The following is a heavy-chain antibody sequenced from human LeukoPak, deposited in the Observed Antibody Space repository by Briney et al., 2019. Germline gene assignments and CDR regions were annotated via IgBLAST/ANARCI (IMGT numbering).Heavy chain of an antibody. Sequence: GESLKISCKTSGYSFTTYWITWVRQMPGKGLEWMGRIDTSDSYTNYSPSFEGNVTISADNSITTVYLQWSSLKASDTAMYYSARSVSSGYPDYWGQGTLVTVSS. V-gene: IGHV5-10-1*01. D-gene: IGHD3-22*01. CDR1: GYSFTTYW. CDR3: ARSVSSGYPDY. CDR2: IDTSDSYT. J-gene: IGHJ4*02.